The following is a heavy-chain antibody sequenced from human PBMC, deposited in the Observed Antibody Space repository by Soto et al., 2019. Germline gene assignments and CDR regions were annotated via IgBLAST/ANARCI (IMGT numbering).Heavy chain of an antibody. CDR1: GGTFSTSA. D-gene: IGHD1-1*01. V-gene: IGHV1-69*12. CDR3: ARDIGRLQIGGNYYYILDV. CDR2: IMPVFPTP. Sequence: QVQLVQSGAEVKKPGSSVKVSCKASGGTFSTSAISWVRQAPGQGLEWVGGIMPVFPTPDYAQNFQGRVTITADESTTTAYLELTSLRADDTAVYYCARDIGRLQIGGNYYYILDVWGQGTAITVSS. J-gene: IGHJ6*02.